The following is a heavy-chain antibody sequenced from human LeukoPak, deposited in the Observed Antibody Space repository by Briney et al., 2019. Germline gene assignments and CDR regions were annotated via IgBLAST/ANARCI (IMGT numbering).Heavy chain of an antibody. J-gene: IGHJ4*02. V-gene: IGHV4-34*01. CDR2: INHSGST. Sequence: SETLSLTYAVYGGSFSGYYWSWIRQPPGKGLEWIGEINHSGSTNYNPSLKSRVTISVDTSKNQFSLKLSSVTAADTAVYYCARALYSSSWYVYWGQGTLVTVSS. D-gene: IGHD6-13*01. CDR3: ARALYSSSWYVY. CDR1: GGSFSGYY.